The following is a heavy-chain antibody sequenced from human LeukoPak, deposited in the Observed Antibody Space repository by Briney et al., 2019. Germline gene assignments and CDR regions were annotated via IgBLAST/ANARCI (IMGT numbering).Heavy chain of an antibody. CDR1: GVTFSSYG. CDR3: AKETGRWELE. Sequence: GGSLRLSCAASGVTFSSYGIHWVRQAPGKGLEWVAVISNDGSNKYYADSVKGRFTISRDNSKNTLYLQMNSLRAEDTAVYYCAKETGRWELEWGQGTLVTVSS. D-gene: IGHD1-26*01. J-gene: IGHJ4*02. CDR2: ISNDGSNK. V-gene: IGHV3-30*18.